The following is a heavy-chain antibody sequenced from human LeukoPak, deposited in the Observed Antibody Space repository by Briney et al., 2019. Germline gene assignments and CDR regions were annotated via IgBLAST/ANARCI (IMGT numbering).Heavy chain of an antibody. V-gene: IGHV3-7*03. J-gene: IGHJ3*02. D-gene: IGHD1-26*01. CDR1: GFTFSSYW. CDR3: AKRFGGSYWESADAFDI. CDR2: IKQDGSEK. Sequence: GGSLRLSCAASGFTFSSYWMSWVRQAPGKGLEWVANIKQDGSEKYYVDSVKGRFTISRDNAKNSLYLQMNSLRAEDTAVYYCAKRFGGSYWESADAFDIWGQGTMVTVSS.